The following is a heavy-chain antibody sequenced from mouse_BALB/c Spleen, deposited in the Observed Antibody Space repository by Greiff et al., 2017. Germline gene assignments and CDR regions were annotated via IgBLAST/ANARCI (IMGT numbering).Heavy chain of an antibody. CDR1: GFTFSSYT. J-gene: IGHJ1*01. Sequence: EVQLVESGGGLVKPGGSLKLSCAASGFTFSSYTMSWVRQTPEKRLEWVATISSGGSYTYYPDSVKGRFTISRDNAKNTLYLQMSSLKSEDTAMYYCTRDAEYYGSSHWYFDVWGAGTTVTVSS. V-gene: IGHV5-6-4*01. CDR2: ISSGGSYT. CDR3: TRDAEYYGSSHWYFDV. D-gene: IGHD1-1*01.